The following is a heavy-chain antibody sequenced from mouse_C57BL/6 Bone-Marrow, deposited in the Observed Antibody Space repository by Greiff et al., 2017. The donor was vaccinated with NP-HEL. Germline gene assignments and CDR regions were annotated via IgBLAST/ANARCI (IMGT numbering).Heavy chain of an antibody. J-gene: IGHJ2*01. D-gene: IGHD1-1*01. CDR3: ARFGSSYVDY. CDR2: ISGGGGNT. CDR1: GFTFSSYT. V-gene: IGHV5-9*01. Sequence: EVQRVESGGGLVKPGGSLKLSCAASGFTFSSYTMSWVRQTPEKRLEWVATISGGGGNTYYPDSVKGRFTISRDNAKNTLYLQMSSLRSEDTALYYCARFGSSYVDYWGQGTTLTVSS.